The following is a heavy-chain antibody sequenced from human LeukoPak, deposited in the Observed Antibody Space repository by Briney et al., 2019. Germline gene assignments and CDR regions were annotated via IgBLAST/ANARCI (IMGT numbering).Heavy chain of an antibody. D-gene: IGHD3-22*01. Sequence: GASVKVSCKASGYTFTSYAMNWVRQAPGQGLEWMGWINTNTGNPTYAQGFAGRFVFSLDTSVSTAYLQISSLKAEDTAVYYCARVFRYYDSSGYFNYWGQGTLVTVSS. J-gene: IGHJ4*02. CDR2: INTNTGNP. CDR1: GYTFTSYA. V-gene: IGHV7-4-1*02. CDR3: ARVFRYYDSSGYFNY.